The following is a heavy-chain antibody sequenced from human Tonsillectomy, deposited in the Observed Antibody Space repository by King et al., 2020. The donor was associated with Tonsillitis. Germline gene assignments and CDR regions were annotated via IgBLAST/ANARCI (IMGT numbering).Heavy chain of an antibody. CDR2: IYSGGSST. J-gene: IGHJ4*02. D-gene: IGHD4-17*01. V-gene: IGHV3-23*03. CDR3: ASQGAHDYGDYPFDY. Sequence: VQLVESGGGLVQPGGSLRLSCAASGFTFSSYAMSWVRQAPGKGLEWVSVIYSGGSSTYYADSVKGRFTISRDNSKNKLYLQMNSLRAEDTAVYYCASQGAHDYGDYPFDYWGQGTLVTVSS. CDR1: GFTFSSYA.